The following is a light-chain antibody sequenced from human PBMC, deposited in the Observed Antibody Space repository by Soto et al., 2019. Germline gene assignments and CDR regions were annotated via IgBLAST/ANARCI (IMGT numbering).Light chain of an antibody. Sequence: DIQMTQSPSSVSASVGDTVIITSRASQTINNWLAWYQQKPGKAPNLLIHGASNLQGGVPSRFSGSGSGTDFTLTITSLQPEDFATYFCQQANTFPHTFGQGTKLEIK. CDR1: QTINNW. CDR2: GAS. J-gene: IGKJ2*01. CDR3: QQANTFPHT. V-gene: IGKV1D-12*01.